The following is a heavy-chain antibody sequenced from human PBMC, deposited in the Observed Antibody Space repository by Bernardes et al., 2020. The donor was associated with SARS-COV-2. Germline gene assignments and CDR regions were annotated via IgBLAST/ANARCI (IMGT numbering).Heavy chain of an antibody. CDR3: ARSPHFDFWSGYPNWFDP. CDR1: GFTASTYA. Sequence: GGSLRLSCAASGFTASTYAMNWVRQAPGKGLEWVSGISGSGGSTYYADSVKGRFTISRDNSKETLYLQMNSLRAEDTAVYYCARSPHFDFWSGYPNWFDPWGQGTLVTVSS. V-gene: IGHV3-23*01. D-gene: IGHD3-3*01. CDR2: ISGSGGST. J-gene: IGHJ5*02.